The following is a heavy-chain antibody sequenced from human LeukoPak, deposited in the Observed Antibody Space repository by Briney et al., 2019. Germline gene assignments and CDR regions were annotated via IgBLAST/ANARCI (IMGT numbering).Heavy chain of an antibody. CDR3: AGRDH. Sequence: SETLSLTCTVSGGSISDYYWSWIRQPAEKGLECIGRVYTSGGIDYNPSFKSRVTLSVDKSKNQFFLKLTSVTAADTAVYYCAGRDHWGQGTLVTVSS. J-gene: IGHJ4*02. V-gene: IGHV4-4*07. CDR1: GGSISDYY. CDR2: VYTSGGI. D-gene: IGHD1-26*01.